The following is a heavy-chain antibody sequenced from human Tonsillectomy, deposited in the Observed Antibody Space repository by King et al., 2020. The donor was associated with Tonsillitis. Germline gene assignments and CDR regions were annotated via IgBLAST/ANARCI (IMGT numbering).Heavy chain of an antibody. D-gene: IGHD4-23*01. CDR1: GFTFSSYA. J-gene: IGHJ3*02. V-gene: IGHV3-23*04. CDR2: IRGDGGRT. CDR3: AKLPTVARGAFDI. Sequence: VQLVESGGGLVQPGGSLRLSCAASGFTFSSYAMSWVHQAPGKGLEWVSAIRGDGGRTYYADSVKGRFTISRDNSKNKLYLQMNSLRAEDTAVYYCAKLPTVARGAFDIWGQGTMVTVSS.